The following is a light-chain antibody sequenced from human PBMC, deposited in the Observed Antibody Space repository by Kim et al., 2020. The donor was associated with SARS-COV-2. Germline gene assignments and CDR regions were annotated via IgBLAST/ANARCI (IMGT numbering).Light chain of an antibody. CDR1: QAVSNT. V-gene: IGKV3-15*01. Sequence: VSPGDRATLSGRASQAVSNTVAWYQQKPGQPPRLLIYDASFRARGIPARFSGSGSGTEFTLTISSLQSDDFAVYYCQQYFGLPPFTFGQGTKLEVK. J-gene: IGKJ2*01. CDR3: QQYFGLPPFT. CDR2: DAS.